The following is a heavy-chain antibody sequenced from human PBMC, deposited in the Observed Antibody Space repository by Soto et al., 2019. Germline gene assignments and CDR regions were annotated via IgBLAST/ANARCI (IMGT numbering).Heavy chain of an antibody. J-gene: IGHJ4*02. CDR2: ISYDGSNK. CDR1: GFTFSSYA. CDR3: ARVGNYYDSSGYYFFDY. Sequence: QVQLVESRGGVVQPGRSLRLSCAASGFTFSSYAMHWVRQAPGKGLEWVAVISYDGSNKYYADSVKGRFTISRDNSKNTLYLQMNSLRAEDTAVYYCARVGNYYDSSGYYFFDYWGQGTLVTVSS. D-gene: IGHD3-22*01. V-gene: IGHV3-30-3*01.